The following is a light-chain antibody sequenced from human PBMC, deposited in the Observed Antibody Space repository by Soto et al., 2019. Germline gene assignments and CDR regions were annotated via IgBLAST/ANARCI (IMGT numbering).Light chain of an antibody. CDR3: QAFVSTLSGWV. Sequence: QSVLTQPPSVSGAPGQRVTISCTGSSSNIGADYDVHWYQHLPGAAPKLLIFGNFNRPSGVPDRFSGSKSVASAFLGITGLQAEDEADYYCQAFVSTLSGWVFGGGTKVTVL. J-gene: IGLJ3*02. CDR2: GNF. V-gene: IGLV1-40*01. CDR1: SSNIGADYD.